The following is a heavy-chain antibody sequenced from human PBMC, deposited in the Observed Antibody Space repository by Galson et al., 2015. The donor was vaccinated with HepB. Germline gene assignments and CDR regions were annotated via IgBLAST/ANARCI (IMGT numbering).Heavy chain of an antibody. CDR3: ARESHCGGYICYFDY. Sequence: SLRLSCAASGFTFSSYTMNWVRQAPGKGLESVSYIGSTGTTMYYADSAKGRFTISRDNAQNSLYLQMNSLRAEDTAVYYCARESHCGGYICYFDYWGQGTLVTVSS. CDR1: GFTFSSYT. D-gene: IGHD2-21*01. J-gene: IGHJ4*02. V-gene: IGHV3-48*01. CDR2: IGSTGTTM.